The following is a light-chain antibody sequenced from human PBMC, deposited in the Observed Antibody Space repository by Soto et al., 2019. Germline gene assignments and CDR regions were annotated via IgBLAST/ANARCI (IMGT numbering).Light chain of an antibody. J-gene: IGLJ1*01. Sequence: QSALTQPASVSGSPGQSITISCTGSGRDIGAYDYVSWYQQHPGKAPKLIIYGVINRPSGVSNRFSASKSAFTASLTISGLQAEDEADYYCSSYTTSYFDVFGPGTKVTVL. CDR1: GRDIGAYDY. CDR2: GVI. CDR3: SSYTTSYFDV. V-gene: IGLV2-14*01.